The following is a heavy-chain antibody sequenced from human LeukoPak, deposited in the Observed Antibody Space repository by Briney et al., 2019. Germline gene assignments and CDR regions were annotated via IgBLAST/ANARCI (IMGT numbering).Heavy chain of an antibody. V-gene: IGHV3-7*01. D-gene: IGHD6-19*01. CDR2: IKEDGSEK. CDR1: GFSFSSYW. Sequence: GGSLRLSCPVSGFSFSSYWMSWVRQAPGKGLEWVANIKEDGSEKYYVDSVKGRFTISRDNAKNSLYLQMNSLRAEDTAVYYCARDSSGLPFDYWGQGTLVTVCS. CDR3: ARDSSGLPFDY. J-gene: IGHJ4*02.